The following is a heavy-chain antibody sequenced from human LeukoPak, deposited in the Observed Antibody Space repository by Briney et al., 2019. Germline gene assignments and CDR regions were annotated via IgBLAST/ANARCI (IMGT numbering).Heavy chain of an antibody. V-gene: IGHV3-30*03. D-gene: IGHD5-18*01. Sequence: GGPLRLSCAASGFTFSRYGMHWVRQAPGKGLEWVAVITYDGTKKNYADSVKGRFTISRDNSNNTLYLQMNSLRAEDTAVYYCAREGFDSYGTTKDAFDVWGQGTMVTVSS. CDR3: AREGFDSYGTTKDAFDV. J-gene: IGHJ3*01. CDR2: ITYDGTKK. CDR1: GFTFSRYG.